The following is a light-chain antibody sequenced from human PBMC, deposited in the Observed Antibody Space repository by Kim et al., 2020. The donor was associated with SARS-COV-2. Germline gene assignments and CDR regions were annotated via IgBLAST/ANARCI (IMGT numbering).Light chain of an antibody. J-gene: IGLJ2*01. CDR2: QDS. CDR1: KLGDKY. Sequence: SYELTQPPSVSVSPGQTASITCYGDKLGDKYACWYQQKPGQSPVLVIYQDSKRPSGIPERFSGSNSGNTATLTISGTQAMDEADYYCQAWDSSIVVFGGGTKLTVL. CDR3: QAWDSSIVV. V-gene: IGLV3-1*01.